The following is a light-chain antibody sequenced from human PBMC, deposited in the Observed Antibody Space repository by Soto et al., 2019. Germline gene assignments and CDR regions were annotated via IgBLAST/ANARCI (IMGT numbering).Light chain of an antibody. Sequence: EIVMTQTPLSLSVTPGQPASISCKSSQSLLHSDGKTYLYWYLQKPGQPPQLLIYAASTRATGIPVRFSGSGSETEFTLTIRSLQSEDFALYYCHQYNNWPWTFGQGTKVDI. CDR3: HQYNNWPWT. J-gene: IGKJ1*01. CDR1: QSLLHSDGKTY. CDR2: AAS. V-gene: IGKV2D-29*01.